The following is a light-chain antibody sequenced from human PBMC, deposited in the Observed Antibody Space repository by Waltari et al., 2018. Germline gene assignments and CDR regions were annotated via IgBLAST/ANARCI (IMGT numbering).Light chain of an antibody. CDR1: QSVGRY. CDR3: QQRRNWPLT. V-gene: IGKV3-11*01. J-gene: IGKJ4*01. Sequence: EIVLTQSPVTLSLSPGERATLSCRASQSVGRYLAWYQQKPGQAPRLLIYDASNRATGIPVTFSGSGSGTDFTLTISSLEPEDIAVYYCQQRRNWPLTFGGGTKVEI. CDR2: DAS.